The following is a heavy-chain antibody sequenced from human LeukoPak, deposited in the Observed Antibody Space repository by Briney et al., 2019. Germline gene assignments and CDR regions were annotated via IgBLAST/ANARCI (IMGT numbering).Heavy chain of an antibody. CDR2: INWDDEK. CDR3: AHRRDSSGYRYRWWFAP. J-gene: IGHJ5*02. Sequence: SGPTLVKPTQTLTLTCTFSGFSLTTSGVGVGWIRQPPGKALEWLALINWDDEKVYSPSLQSRLSIAKDTSKNQVVLTMTNVDPVDTATYYCAHRRDSSGYRYRWWFAPWGQGTLVTVSS. D-gene: IGHD3-22*01. V-gene: IGHV2-5*02. CDR1: GFSLTTSGVG.